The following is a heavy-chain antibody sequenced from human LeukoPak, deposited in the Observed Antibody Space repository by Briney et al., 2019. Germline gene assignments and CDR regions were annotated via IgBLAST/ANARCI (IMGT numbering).Heavy chain of an antibody. CDR2: IYSSGNT. J-gene: IGHJ4*02. CDR1: DDSISTYY. CDR3: ARLRWQLVGPYFDY. Sequence: SETLSLTCSFSDDSISTYYWSWIRQSPGKGLEWIGHIYSSGNTDYNSSLKSRVTISVDTSKSQFSLRLSSVTATDTAVYYCARLRWQLVGPYFDYWGQGILVTVSS. D-gene: IGHD1-26*01. V-gene: IGHV4-59*01.